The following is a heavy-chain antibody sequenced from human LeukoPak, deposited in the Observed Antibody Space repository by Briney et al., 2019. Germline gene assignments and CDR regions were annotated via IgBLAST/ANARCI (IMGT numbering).Heavy chain of an antibody. V-gene: IGHV5-51*01. CDR3: ARQPIGYCSSTSCKRYYYGMDV. CDR2: IYPGDSDT. Sequence: GESLKISCKGSGYSFTSYWIGWVRQMPGKGLEWMGIIYPGDSDTRYSPSFQGQVTISADKSISTAYLQWSSLKASDTAMYYSARQPIGYCSSTSCKRYYYGMDVWGQGTTVTVSS. CDR1: GYSFTSYW. J-gene: IGHJ6*02. D-gene: IGHD2-2*01.